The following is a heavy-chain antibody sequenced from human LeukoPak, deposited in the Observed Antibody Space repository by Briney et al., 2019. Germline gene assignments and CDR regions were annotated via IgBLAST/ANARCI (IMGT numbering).Heavy chain of an antibody. Sequence: ASVKVSCMASGGTFSSYTISWVRQAPGQGLEWMGRIIPILGIANYAQKFQGRVTITADKSTSTAYMELRSLRSDDTAVYYCARDRDGDYSVCDYWGQGTLVTVSS. V-gene: IGHV1-69*04. D-gene: IGHD4-17*01. CDR2: IIPILGIA. J-gene: IGHJ4*02. CDR3: ARDRDGDYSVCDY. CDR1: GGTFSSYT.